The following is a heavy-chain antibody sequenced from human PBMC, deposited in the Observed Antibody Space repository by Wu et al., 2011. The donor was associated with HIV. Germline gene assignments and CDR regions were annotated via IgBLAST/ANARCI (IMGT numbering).Heavy chain of an antibody. D-gene: IGHD2-21*01. V-gene: IGHV1-69*11. Sequence: QVQLVQSGAEVKKPGSSVKVSCKASGGTFSSYTISWVRQAPGQGLEWMGRIIPMLATTNYAQKFQGRVTITADESTNTAYMELSSLRSEDTAMYYCARDFGGDGDSWGQGTLVTVSS. J-gene: IGHJ4*02. CDR1: GGTFSSYT. CDR2: IIPMLATT. CDR3: ARDFGGDGDS.